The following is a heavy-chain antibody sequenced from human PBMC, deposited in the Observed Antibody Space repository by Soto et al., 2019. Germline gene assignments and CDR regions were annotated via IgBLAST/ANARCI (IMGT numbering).Heavy chain of an antibody. D-gene: IGHD3-3*01. Sequence: PGGSLRLSCAASGFTFSDYYMSWIRQAPGMGLEWVSHISSKGNAKYYADSVRGRFTISRDNAKNTLFLQMNSLRADDTAVYYCARDYAQFGVIKRWFDPWGQGTLVTVSS. CDR1: GFTFSDYY. J-gene: IGHJ5*02. V-gene: IGHV3-11*01. CDR2: ISSKGNAK. CDR3: ARDYAQFGVIKRWFDP.